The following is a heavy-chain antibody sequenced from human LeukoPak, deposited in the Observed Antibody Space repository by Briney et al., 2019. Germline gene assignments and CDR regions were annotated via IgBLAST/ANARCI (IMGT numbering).Heavy chain of an antibody. CDR1: GGTFSSYA. V-gene: IGHV1-69*04. CDR2: IIPILGIA. Sequence: SVKVSCKASGGTFSSYAISWVRQAPGQGLEWMGRIIPILGIANYAQKFQGRVTMTADTSTTTAYMELRSLSSDDTAVYYCARDFLSYDGSENHFEDTFDIWGQGTMVTVSS. CDR3: ARDFLSYDGSENHFEDTFDI. J-gene: IGHJ3*02. D-gene: IGHD3-22*01.